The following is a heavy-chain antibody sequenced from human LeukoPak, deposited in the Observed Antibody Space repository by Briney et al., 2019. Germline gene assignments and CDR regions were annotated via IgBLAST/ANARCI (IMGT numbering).Heavy chain of an antibody. Sequence: RAGGSLRLSCAASGFTFSSYAMSWVRQAPGKGLEGVSGISGIGYSTYYADSVKGRFTISIDNSKKTLYLQMNSLRAEDTAVYYCAKKSFRSGYSYGTSFHYWGQGTLVTVSS. CDR1: GFTFSSYA. CDR3: AKKSFRSGYSYGTSFHY. CDR2: ISGIGYST. D-gene: IGHD5-18*01. V-gene: IGHV3-23*01. J-gene: IGHJ4*02.